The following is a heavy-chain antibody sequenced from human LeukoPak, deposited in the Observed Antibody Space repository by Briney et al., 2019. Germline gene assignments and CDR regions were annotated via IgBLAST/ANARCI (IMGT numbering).Heavy chain of an antibody. CDR2: INQDGSEK. D-gene: IGHD1-26*01. J-gene: IGHJ4*02. V-gene: IGHV3-7*01. CDR3: ARGQWELRD. Sequence: PGGSLRLSCAASEFTFSGYWMNWVRQAPGKGPEWVANINQDGSEKHYVDSVKGRFTISRDNAKNSLFLQMNSLRVEDTAVYYCARGQWELRDWGQGTLVTVSS. CDR1: EFTFSGYW.